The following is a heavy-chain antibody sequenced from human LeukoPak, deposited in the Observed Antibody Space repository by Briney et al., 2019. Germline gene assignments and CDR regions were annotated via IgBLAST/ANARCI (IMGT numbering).Heavy chain of an antibody. V-gene: IGHV3-30*04. CDR3: AREETSSWYLDWFDP. J-gene: IGHJ5*02. D-gene: IGHD6-13*01. Sequence: YPGRSLRLSCAASGFTFSSYAMHWVRQAPGKGLEWVAVISYDGSNKYYADSVKGRFTISRDNSKNTLYLQMNSLRAEDTAVYYCAREETSSWYLDWFDPWGQGTLVTVSS. CDR1: GFTFSSYA. CDR2: ISYDGSNK.